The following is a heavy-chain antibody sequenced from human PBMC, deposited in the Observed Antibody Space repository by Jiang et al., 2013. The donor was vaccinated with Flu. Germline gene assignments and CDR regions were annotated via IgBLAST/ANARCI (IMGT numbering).Heavy chain of an antibody. CDR2: INSKTDGGTT. D-gene: IGHD2/OR15-2a*01. V-gene: IGHV3-15*01. J-gene: IGHJ4*02. Sequence: QLLESGGGLVEPGGSLRLSCAASGFIFSNAWMNWVRQAPGKGLEWVGRINSKTDGGTTYYAAPVKGRFTMSRDDSKDTLYLQMNSLKPEDTAVYYCAHYNSAWSFDYWGQGTLVTVSS. CDR1: GFIFSNAW. CDR3: AHYNSAWSFDY.